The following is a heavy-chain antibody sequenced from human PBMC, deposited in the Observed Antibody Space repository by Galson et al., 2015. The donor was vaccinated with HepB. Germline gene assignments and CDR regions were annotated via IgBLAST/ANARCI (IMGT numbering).Heavy chain of an antibody. V-gene: IGHV3-23*01. J-gene: IGHJ4*02. CDR3: AKEVGPTRLPFNY. CDR2: IGVSGADT. CDR1: GLTVSSND. D-gene: IGHD1-26*01. Sequence: SLRLSCAASGLTVSSNDMSWVRQAPGKGLEWVSAIGVSGADTYYADSVKGRFTIARDNSKNTLYLQMDSLRAEDTAIYYCAKEVGPTRLPFNYWGQGTQVTVSS.